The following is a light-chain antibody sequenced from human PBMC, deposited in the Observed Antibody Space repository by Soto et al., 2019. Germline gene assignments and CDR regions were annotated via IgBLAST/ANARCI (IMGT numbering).Light chain of an antibody. CDR1: QGINSW. J-gene: IGKJ1*01. CDR2: AAS. Sequence: DIQMTQSPSSVSASVGDRVTITCRASQGINSWLAWYQQKPGEAPKLLIYAASSLQSGVPSRFSGSGSGTDFPLTISSLQPEDFATYYCQQANSFPRTFGQGTKVEIK. V-gene: IGKV1D-12*01. CDR3: QQANSFPRT.